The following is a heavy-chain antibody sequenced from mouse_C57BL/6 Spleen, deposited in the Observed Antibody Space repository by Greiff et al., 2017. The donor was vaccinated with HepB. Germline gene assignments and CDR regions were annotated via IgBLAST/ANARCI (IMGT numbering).Heavy chain of an antibody. D-gene: IGHD2-1*01. Sequence: EVHLVESGGDLVKPGGSLKLSCAASGFTFSSYGMSWVRQTPDKRLEWVATISSGGSYTYYPDSVKGRFTISRDNAKNTLYLQMSSLKSEDTAMYYCARHGNSHFDYWGQGTTLTVSS. CDR2: ISSGGSYT. J-gene: IGHJ2*01. V-gene: IGHV5-6*01. CDR1: GFTFSSYG. CDR3: ARHGNSHFDY.